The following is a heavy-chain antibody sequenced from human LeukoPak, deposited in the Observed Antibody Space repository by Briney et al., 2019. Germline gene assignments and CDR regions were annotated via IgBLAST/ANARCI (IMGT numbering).Heavy chain of an antibody. D-gene: IGHD5-18*01. J-gene: IGHJ4*02. Sequence: ASVKVSCKASGYTFTGYYMHWVRQAPGQGLEWMGWINPNSGGTNYAQKFQGRVTMTRDTSISTAYMELSRLRSDDTAVYYCARDRGYSYGFQAPPADYWGQGTLVTVSS. CDR3: ARDRGYSYGFQAPPADY. CDR2: INPNSGGT. CDR1: GYTFTGYY. V-gene: IGHV1-2*02.